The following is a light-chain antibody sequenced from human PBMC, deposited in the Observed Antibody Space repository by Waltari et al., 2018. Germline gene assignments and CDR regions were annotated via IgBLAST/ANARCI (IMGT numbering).Light chain of an antibody. CDR2: NTN. J-gene: IGLJ3*02. Sequence: QTVVTQEPSFSVSPGGTVTLTCGLSSGSVSTSYYPSWYQQTPGRAPRTLIYNTNPRSSGVPDLFSGSSLGNKAALTITGAQADDESNYYCVLYMTSGISVFGGGTKLTVL. V-gene: IGLV8-61*01. CDR1: SGSVSTSYY. CDR3: VLYMTSGISV.